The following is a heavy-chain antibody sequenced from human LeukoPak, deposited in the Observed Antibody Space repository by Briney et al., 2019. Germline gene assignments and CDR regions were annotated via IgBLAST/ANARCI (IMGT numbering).Heavy chain of an antibody. V-gene: IGHV3-23*01. CDR2: ISPGGPT. CDR1: GFPFSSHG. Sequence: GGSLRLSCAGSGFPFSSHGMNWVRQAPGKGLEWVSGISPGGPTYYADSVKGRFTISRDDSKNTLYLQMNSLRAEDTAVYYCARGGDRFLEWFPHWFDPWGQGTLVTVSS. D-gene: IGHD3-3*01. J-gene: IGHJ5*02. CDR3: ARGGDRFLEWFPHWFDP.